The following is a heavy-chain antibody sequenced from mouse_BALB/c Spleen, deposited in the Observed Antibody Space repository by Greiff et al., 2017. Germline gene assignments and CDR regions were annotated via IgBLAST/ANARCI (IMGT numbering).Heavy chain of an antibody. V-gene: IGHV5-17*02. CDR3: ARGQLGFFAY. Sequence: EVQRVESGGGLVQPGGSRKLSCAASGFTFSSFGMHWVRQAPEKGLEWVAYISSGSSTIYYADTVKGRFTISRDNPKNTLFLQMTSLRSEDTAMYYCARGQLGFFAYWGQGTLVTVSA. J-gene: IGHJ3*01. D-gene: IGHD3-2*01. CDR1: GFTFSSFG. CDR2: ISSGSSTI.